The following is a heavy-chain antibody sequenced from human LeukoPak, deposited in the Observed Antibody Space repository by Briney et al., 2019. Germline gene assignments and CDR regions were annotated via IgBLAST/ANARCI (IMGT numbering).Heavy chain of an antibody. J-gene: IGHJ5*02. CDR2: INPNSGGT. CDR3: ARGAAAAGNWFDP. Sequence: ASVKVSCKTSGYTFTDYYMHWVRQAPGQGLEWMGWINPNSGGTNYAQKFQGRVTMTRDTSISTAYMELSRLRSDDTAVYYCARGAAAAGNWFDPWGQGTLVTVSS. V-gene: IGHV1-2*02. D-gene: IGHD6-13*01. CDR1: GYTFTDYY.